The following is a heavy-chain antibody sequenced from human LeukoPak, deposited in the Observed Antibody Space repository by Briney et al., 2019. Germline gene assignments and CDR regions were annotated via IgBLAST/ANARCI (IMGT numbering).Heavy chain of an antibody. CDR2: IYSGGST. D-gene: IGHD2-15*01. Sequence: GGSLRLSCAASRLTVINNYMKGVRQAPGRGLEWVSLIYSGGSTYYADSVKGRFTISRDNPKNTVYLQMNNLRAEDTAVYYCARDRHCSGGSCSGLWGQGTLVTVSS. CDR1: RLTVINNY. V-gene: IGHV3-53*01. CDR3: ARDRHCSGGSCSGL. J-gene: IGHJ4*02.